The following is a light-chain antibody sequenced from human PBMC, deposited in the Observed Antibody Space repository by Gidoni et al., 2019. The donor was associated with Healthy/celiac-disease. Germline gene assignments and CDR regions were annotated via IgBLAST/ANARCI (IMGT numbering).Light chain of an antibody. CDR1: QSVSSN. CDR3: QQYNNWTWT. Sequence: EIVMTQSPATLSVSPGERATLSCRASQSVSSNLAWYQQKPDQAPRLLIYGASTRATGIPARFSGSGSGTEFTLTISSLQSEDFAVYYCQQYNNWTWTFGQGTKVEIK. CDR2: GAS. J-gene: IGKJ1*01. V-gene: IGKV3-15*01.